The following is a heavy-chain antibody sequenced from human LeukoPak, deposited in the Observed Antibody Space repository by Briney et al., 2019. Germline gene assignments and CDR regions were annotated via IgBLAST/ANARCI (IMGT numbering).Heavy chain of an antibody. CDR2: INHSGST. D-gene: IGHD3-22*01. CDR1: GGSFSGYY. CDR3: ARVSDSSGYLDH. J-gene: IGHJ4*02. Sequence: SETLSLTCAVHGGSFSGYYWSWIRQPPGKGLEWIGEINHSGSTNYNPSLKSRVTISVDTSKNQFSLKLSSVTAADTAVYYCARVSDSSGYLDHWGQGTLVTVSS. V-gene: IGHV4-34*01.